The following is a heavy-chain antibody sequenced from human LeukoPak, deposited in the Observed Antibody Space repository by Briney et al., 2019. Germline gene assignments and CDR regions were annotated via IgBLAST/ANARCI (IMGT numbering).Heavy chain of an antibody. V-gene: IGHV4-34*01. CDR1: GGSFSGYY. D-gene: IGHD6-19*01. J-gene: IGHJ2*01. CDR3: ARGQYSSGWYKAGYFDL. CDR2: INHSGST. Sequence: SETLSLTCAVYGGSFSGYYWNWIRQPPGKGLEWIGEINHSGSTNYNPSLKRRVTISVDTSKKHFSLKLSSVTAADTAVYYCARGQYSSGWYKAGYFDLWGRGTLVTVSS.